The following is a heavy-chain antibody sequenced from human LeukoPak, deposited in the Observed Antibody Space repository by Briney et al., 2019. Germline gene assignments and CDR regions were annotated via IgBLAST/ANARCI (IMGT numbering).Heavy chain of an antibody. Sequence: KPSETLSLTRTVSGGSISDSNYYWGWIRQPPGRGLEWIANIYYSGSAYYSPSLKSRVTVSIDTSKNQFSLKLNSVTAADTAVYYCARQSTIAAARIDPWGQGTLVTVSS. D-gene: IGHD6-25*01. CDR3: ARQSTIAAARIDP. CDR2: IYYSGSA. V-gene: IGHV4-39*01. J-gene: IGHJ5*02. CDR1: GGSISDSNYY.